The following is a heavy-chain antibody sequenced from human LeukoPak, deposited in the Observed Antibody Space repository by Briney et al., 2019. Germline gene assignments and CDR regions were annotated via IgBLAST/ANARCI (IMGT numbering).Heavy chain of an antibody. J-gene: IGHJ4*02. CDR1: GGSISSYY. D-gene: IGHD3-22*01. CDR3: ARTNYDSSVYFDY. Sequence: SETLSLTCTVSGGSISSYYWSWIRQPPGKGLEWIGYIYYSGSTNYNPSLKSRVTISVDTSKNQFSLKLSSVTAADTAVYYCARTNYDSSVYFDYWGQGTLVTVSS. CDR2: IYYSGST. V-gene: IGHV4-59*08.